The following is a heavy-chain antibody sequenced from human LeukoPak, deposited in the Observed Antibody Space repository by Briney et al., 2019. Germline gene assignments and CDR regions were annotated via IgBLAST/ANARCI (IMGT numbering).Heavy chain of an antibody. CDR1: GYSISSGYY. V-gene: IGHV4-38-2*01. J-gene: IGHJ4*02. CDR3: ASFHCGGDCYDY. CDR2: IYHSGST. D-gene: IGHD2-21*01. Sequence: SETLSLICAVSGYSISSGYYWGWIRQPPGKGLEWIGSIYHSGSTYYNPSLKSRVTISVDTSKNQFSLKMSSVTAADTAVYYCASFHCGGDCYDYWGQGTLVTVSS.